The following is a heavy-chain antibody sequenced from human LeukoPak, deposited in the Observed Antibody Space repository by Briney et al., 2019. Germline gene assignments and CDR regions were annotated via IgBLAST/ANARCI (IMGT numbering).Heavy chain of an antibody. Sequence: PGGSLRLSCAASGFTFSSYAMSWVRQAPGKGLEWVSAISGSGGSTYYADSVKGRFTISRDNSKNTLYLQMNSLRAEDTAVYYCAKDLGYCSSTSCHYDYWGQGTLVTVSS. CDR3: AKDLGYCSSTSCHYDY. CDR2: ISGSGGST. V-gene: IGHV3-23*01. D-gene: IGHD2-2*01. CDR1: GFTFSSYA. J-gene: IGHJ4*02.